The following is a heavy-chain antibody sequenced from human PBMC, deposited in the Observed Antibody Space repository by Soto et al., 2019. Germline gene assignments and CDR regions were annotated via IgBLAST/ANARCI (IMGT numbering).Heavy chain of an antibody. V-gene: IGHV1-18*01. D-gene: IGHD2-15*01. CDR1: GYTFTSYG. Sequence: ASVKFSCKASGYTFTSYGISWVRQAPGQGLEWMGWISAYNGNTNYAQKLQGRVTMTTDTSTSTAYMELRSLRSDDTAVYYCARDPSVVAANTYYYYYYGMDVWGQGTTVTVSS. J-gene: IGHJ6*02. CDR3: ARDPSVVAANTYYYYYYGMDV. CDR2: ISAYNGNT.